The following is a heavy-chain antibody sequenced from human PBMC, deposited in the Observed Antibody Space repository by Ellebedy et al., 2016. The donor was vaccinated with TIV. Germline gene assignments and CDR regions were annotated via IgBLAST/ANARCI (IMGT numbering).Heavy chain of an antibody. Sequence: GESLKTSCAVPGFTLSDFSMNWVRQAPGKGLEWVLSISSSSNYIYYADSVKGRFTISRDNAKNSFYLQMNSLRAEDTAVYYCARGGSVSALYNWFDPWGRGTLVTVSS. CDR3: ARGGSVSALYNWFDP. V-gene: IGHV3-21*01. CDR2: ISSSSNYI. J-gene: IGHJ5*02. D-gene: IGHD6-19*01. CDR1: GFTLSDFS.